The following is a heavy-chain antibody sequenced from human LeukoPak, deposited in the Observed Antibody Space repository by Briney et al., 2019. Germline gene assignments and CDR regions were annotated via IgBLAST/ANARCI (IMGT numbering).Heavy chain of an antibody. D-gene: IGHD3-3*01. CDR2: IYHSGST. CDR1: GGSISSSNW. CDR3: ARSVATIFGVVIKRRYFDY. Sequence: SGTLSLTCAVSGGSISSSNWWSWVRQPPGKGLEWIGEIYHSGSTNYNPSLKSRVTISVDKSKNQFSLKLSSVTAADTAVYHCARSVATIFGVVIKRRYFDYWGQGTLVTVSS. V-gene: IGHV4-4*02. J-gene: IGHJ4*02.